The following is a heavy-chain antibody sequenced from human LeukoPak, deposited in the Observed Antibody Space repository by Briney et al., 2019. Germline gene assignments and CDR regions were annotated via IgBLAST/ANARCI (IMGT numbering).Heavy chain of an antibody. V-gene: IGHV4-38-2*02. CDR1: AHSVISGYY. J-gene: IGHJ4*02. CDR3: ARGPVSYYFAY. CDR2: SYPSGSN. Sequence: LSLACSLAAHSVISGYYGSCIRQPPGWGVEWIGSSYPSGSNSSTPTLKSRVTISVDTSKNQFSLKLSSAPAADTAVYYSARGPVSYYFAYWGQGPLVTAS.